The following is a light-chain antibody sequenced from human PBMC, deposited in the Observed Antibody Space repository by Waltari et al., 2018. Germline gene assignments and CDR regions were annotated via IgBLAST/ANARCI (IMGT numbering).Light chain of an antibody. J-gene: IGLJ2*01. Sequence: QSVLTQPPSASGTPGQRVTISCSGSSSNIGGNSVNWYQQLPGTAPKLPIYANNQRPAGVPARFSGSRPGTSASLAISGLQSEDEADYYCASWDDSLDGRVVFGGGTKLTVL. CDR1: SSNIGGNS. V-gene: IGLV1-44*01. CDR2: ANN. CDR3: ASWDDSLDGRVV.